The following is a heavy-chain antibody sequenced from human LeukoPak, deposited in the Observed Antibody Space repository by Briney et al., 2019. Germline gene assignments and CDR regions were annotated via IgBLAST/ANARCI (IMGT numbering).Heavy chain of an antibody. D-gene: IGHD3-16*01. Sequence: PGGSLRLSCTASGFTFGDYAMSWVRQAPGKGLEWVGFIRSKAYGGTTEYAASVKGRFTISRDDSKSIAYLQMNSLKTEDTAVYYCTSRFXPYYYXXGMDVWGQGTTVTVSS. CDR3: TSRFXPYYYXXGMDV. V-gene: IGHV3-49*04. CDR2: IRSKAYGGTT. J-gene: IGHJ6*02. CDR1: GFTFGDYA.